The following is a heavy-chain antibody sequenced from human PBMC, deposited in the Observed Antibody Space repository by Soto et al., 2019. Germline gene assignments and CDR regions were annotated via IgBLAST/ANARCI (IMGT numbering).Heavy chain of an antibody. J-gene: IGHJ4*02. Sequence: TSETLSLTCTVSGRSMIGYYCIFIRHPSLERLEWIVRIYTSGTTDFNPSLKGRVTMSVDTSKNQFSLKLTSVTAADTALYYCAREDYYDTGYYVVWGQGTQVTVSS. CDR1: GRSMIGYY. D-gene: IGHD3-9*01. V-gene: IGHV4-4*07. CDR2: IYTSGTT. CDR3: AREDYYDTGYYVV.